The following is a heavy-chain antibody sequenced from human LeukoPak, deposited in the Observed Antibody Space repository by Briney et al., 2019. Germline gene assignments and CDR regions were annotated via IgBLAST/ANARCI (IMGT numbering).Heavy chain of an antibody. D-gene: IGHD3-10*01. Sequence: ASETLSLTCAVYGGSFSGYYWSWIRQPPGKGLEWIGYIYYSGSTNYNPSLKSRVTISVDTSKNQFSLKLSSVTAADTAVYYCARLTTLGWFGESNYYFDYWGQGTLVTVSS. CDR2: IYYSGST. CDR1: GGSFSGYY. CDR3: ARLTTLGWFGESNYYFDY. V-gene: IGHV4-59*08. J-gene: IGHJ4*02.